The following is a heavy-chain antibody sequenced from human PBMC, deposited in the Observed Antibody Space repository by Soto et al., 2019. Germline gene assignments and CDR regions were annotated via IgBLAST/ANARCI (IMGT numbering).Heavy chain of an antibody. V-gene: IGHV6-1*01. CDR3: ARGSYYSGWV. CDR1: GDSVSSTSTA. Sequence: PXQTLSLTCAISGDSVSSTSTAWSWIRQSPSRGLEWLGRTYYRSNWYTDYAVSLKSRITISPDTSKNQFSLQLNSVTPEDTAVYYCARGSYYSGWVWGQGTLVTVYS. CDR2: TYYRSNWYT. J-gene: IGHJ4*02. D-gene: IGHD6-19*01.